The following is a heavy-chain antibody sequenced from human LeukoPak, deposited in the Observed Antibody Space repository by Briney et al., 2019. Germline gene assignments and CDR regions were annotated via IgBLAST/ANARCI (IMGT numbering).Heavy chain of an antibody. CDR2: ISAYNGNT. CDR1: GYTFTSYG. Sequence: ASVKVSCKASGYTFTSYGISWVRQAPGQGLEWMGWISAYNGNTNYAQKLQGRVTMTTDTSTSTAYMELRSLRSDDTAVYYCARVRGCSSTSCYGLGWFDPWAREPWSPSPQ. CDR3: ARVRGCSSTSCYGLGWFDP. J-gene: IGHJ5*02. V-gene: IGHV1-18*01. D-gene: IGHD2-2*01.